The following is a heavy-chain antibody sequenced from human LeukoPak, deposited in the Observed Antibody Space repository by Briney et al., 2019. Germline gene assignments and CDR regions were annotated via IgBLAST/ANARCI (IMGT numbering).Heavy chain of an antibody. V-gene: IGHV3-11*06. CDR1: GFTFSDYY. D-gene: IGHD3-10*01. Sequence: GGSLRLSCAASGFTFSDYYMSWIRQAPGKGLEWVSYISSSSSYTNYADSVKGRFTIPRDNAKNSLYLQMHSLRAEDTAVYYCARDFGSRFGELFSPADYWGQGPLVTVSS. CDR2: ISSSSSYT. J-gene: IGHJ4*02. CDR3: ARDFGSRFGELFSPADY.